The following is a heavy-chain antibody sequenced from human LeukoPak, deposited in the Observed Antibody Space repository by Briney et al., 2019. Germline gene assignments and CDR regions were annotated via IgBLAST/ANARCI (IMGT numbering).Heavy chain of an antibody. Sequence: SETLSLTCSVSGGSISNYYWSWIRQPPGKGLEYIGYSYYSGSTDYNPSLKSRVTISVDTSKNQFSLMLTSVTAAGSAVYYCARQSISSRRAFDIWGQGTMVTVSS. V-gene: IGHV4-59*08. CDR2: SYYSGST. CDR1: GGSISNYY. J-gene: IGHJ3*02. CDR3: ARQSISSRRAFDI. D-gene: IGHD6-6*01.